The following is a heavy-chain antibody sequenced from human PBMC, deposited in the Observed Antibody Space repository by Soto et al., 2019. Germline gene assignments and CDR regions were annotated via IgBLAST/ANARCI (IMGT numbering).Heavy chain of an antibody. CDR2: INPNSGGT. J-gene: IGHJ4*02. Sequence: GASVKVSCKASGYTFTDYYVHWVRQAPGQGLEWMGWINPNSGGTKSAQKFQGRVTMTRDTSISTAYMELSRLGSDDTAVYYCARRKGDYYDSSGYHYYFDYWGQGILVTVSS. V-gene: IGHV1-2*02. D-gene: IGHD3-22*01. CDR3: ARRKGDYYDSSGYHYYFDY. CDR1: GYTFTDYY.